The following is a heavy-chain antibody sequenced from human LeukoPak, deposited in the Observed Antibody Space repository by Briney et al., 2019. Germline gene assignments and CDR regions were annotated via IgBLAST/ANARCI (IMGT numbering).Heavy chain of an antibody. D-gene: IGHD5-24*01. CDR3: ARRGDGYNFDY. CDR1: GGSISNNW. CDR2: ISQSART. V-gene: IGHV4-4*02. J-gene: IGHJ4*02. Sequence: SGTLSLTCAVTGGSISNNWWTWVRQPPGKGLEWIGEISQSARTNYNPSLKSRVTMSIDKSRNQFSLKLSSVTAADTAVYYCARRGDGYNFDYWGQGTLVTVSS.